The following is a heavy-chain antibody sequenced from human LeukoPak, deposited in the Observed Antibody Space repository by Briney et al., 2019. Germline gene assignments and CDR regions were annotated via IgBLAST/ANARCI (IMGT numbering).Heavy chain of an antibody. V-gene: IGHV3-53*01. J-gene: IGHJ4*02. Sequence: GGSLRLSCTVSGFTVSSNSMSWVRQAPGKGLEWVSFIYSSVTHYSDSVKGRFTISRDNSKNTLDLQMNSLTVEDTALYYCAKDRGTGFLHDWTVSSWGQGTRVTVSS. CDR1: GFTVSSNS. CDR3: AKDRGTGFLHDWTVSS. D-gene: IGHD3/OR15-3a*01. CDR2: IYSSVT.